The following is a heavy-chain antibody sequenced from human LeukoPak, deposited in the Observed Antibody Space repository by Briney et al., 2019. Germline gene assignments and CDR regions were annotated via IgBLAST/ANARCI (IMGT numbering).Heavy chain of an antibody. V-gene: IGHV3-21*01. CDR3: ARKRASQGIDY. J-gene: IGHJ4*02. D-gene: IGHD6-6*01. CDR2: ISSSSSYI. CDR1: GFTFSSYS. Sequence: GGSLRLSCAASGFTFSSYSMYWVRQAPGKGLEWVSSISSSSSYIYYADSVKGRFTISRDNAKNSLYLQMNSLRAGDTAVYYCARKRASQGIDYWGQGTLVTVSS.